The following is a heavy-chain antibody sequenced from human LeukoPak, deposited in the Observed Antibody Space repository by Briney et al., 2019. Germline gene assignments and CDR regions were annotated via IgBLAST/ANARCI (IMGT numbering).Heavy chain of an antibody. CDR1: GFTFSSYA. D-gene: IGHD3-10*01. CDR2: ISYDGSNK. V-gene: IGHV3-30-3*01. J-gene: IGHJ4*02. Sequence: GESLRLSCAASGFTFSSYAMHWVRQAPGKGLEWVAVISYDGSNKYYADSVKGRFTISRDNSKNTLYLQMNSLRAEDTAVYYCARVFRGVLLWFGELFAFDYWGQGTLVTVSS. CDR3: ARVFRGVLLWFGELFAFDY.